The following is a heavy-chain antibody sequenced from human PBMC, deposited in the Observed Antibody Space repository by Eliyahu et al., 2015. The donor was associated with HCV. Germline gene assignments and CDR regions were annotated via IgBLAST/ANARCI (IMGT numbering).Heavy chain of an antibody. CDR2: VNPNSGDT. Sequence: QAQLVQSGAEVKKPGASVRVSCKASGYNFISYDIHWVRQSSGQGLEWLGWVNPNSGDTGYAEKFRGRVSMTRDSPTRTVYMELTGLTYEDTAVYFCARGATRGYGDYDPTYWGQGTLVTVSS. J-gene: IGHJ4*02. CDR1: GYNFISYD. D-gene: IGHD5-12*01. V-gene: IGHV1-8*01. CDR3: ARGATRGYGDYDPTY.